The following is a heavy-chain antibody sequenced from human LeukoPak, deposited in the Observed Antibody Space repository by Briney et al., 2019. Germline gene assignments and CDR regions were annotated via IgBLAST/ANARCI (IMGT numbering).Heavy chain of an antibody. D-gene: IGHD3-22*01. Sequence: PGGSLRLSCAASGFTVSSNYMSWVRQAPGKGLEWVSSISSSSSYIYYADSVKGRFTISRDNAKNSLYLQMNSLRAEDTAVYYCARDPRSSGYYQYFDYWGQGTLVTVSS. J-gene: IGHJ4*02. CDR3: ARDPRSSGYYQYFDY. CDR2: ISSSSSYI. V-gene: IGHV3-21*01. CDR1: GFTVSSNY.